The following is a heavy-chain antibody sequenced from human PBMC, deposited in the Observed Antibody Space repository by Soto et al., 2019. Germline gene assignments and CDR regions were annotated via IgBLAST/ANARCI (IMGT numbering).Heavy chain of an antibody. Sequence: LRLSCAASGFTFSSYGMHWVRQAPGKGLEWVAVISYDGSNKYYADSVKGRFTISRDNSKNTLYLQMNSLRAEDTAVYYCAKDHHYGSGSYYLWGQGTLVTVSS. CDR2: ISYDGSNK. J-gene: IGHJ4*02. CDR1: GFTFSSYG. D-gene: IGHD3-10*01. V-gene: IGHV3-30*18. CDR3: AKDHHYGSGSYYL.